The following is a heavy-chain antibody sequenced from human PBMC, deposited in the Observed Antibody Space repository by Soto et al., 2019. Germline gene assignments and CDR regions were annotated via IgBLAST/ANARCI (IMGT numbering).Heavy chain of an antibody. CDR3: ARDTEYGLRYYFDY. Sequence: GASVKVSCKASGYTFTSYAMHWVRQAPGQRLEWMGWINAGNGNTKYSQKFQGRVTITRDTSASTAYMELSSLRSEDTAVYYCARDTEYGLRYYFDYWGQGTLVTAPQ. CDR2: INAGNGNT. CDR1: GYTFTSYA. D-gene: IGHD6-6*01. V-gene: IGHV1-3*01. J-gene: IGHJ4*02.